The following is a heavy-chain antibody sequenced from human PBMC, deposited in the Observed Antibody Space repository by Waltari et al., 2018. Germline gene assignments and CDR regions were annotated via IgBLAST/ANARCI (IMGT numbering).Heavy chain of an antibody. D-gene: IGHD2-21*02. J-gene: IGHJ5*02. Sequence: QVQLQESGPGLVKPSETLSLTCPVSGGSIRSYYWSWIRQPPGKGLEWIGYIYYSGSTNYNPTLKSRVTISVDTSKNQFSLKLSSVTAADTAVYYCARDNLGLAYCGGDCYSFWFDPWGQGTLVTVSS. CDR3: ARDNLGLAYCGGDCYSFWFDP. CDR2: IYYSGST. V-gene: IGHV4-59*12. CDR1: GGSIRSYY.